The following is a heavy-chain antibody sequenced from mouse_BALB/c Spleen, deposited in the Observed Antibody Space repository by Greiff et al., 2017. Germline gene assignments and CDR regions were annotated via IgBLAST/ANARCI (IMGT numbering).Heavy chain of an antibody. Sequence: VQLQQSGAELMKPGASVKISCKATGYTFSSYWIEWVKQRPGHGLEWIGEILPGSGSTNYNEKFKGKATFTADTSSNTAYMQLSSLTSEDSAVYYCASPYYDYDGGCAYWGQGTLVTVSA. CDR3: ASPYYDYDGGCAY. CDR1: GYTFSSYW. J-gene: IGHJ3*01. V-gene: IGHV1-9*01. CDR2: ILPGSGST. D-gene: IGHD2-4*01.